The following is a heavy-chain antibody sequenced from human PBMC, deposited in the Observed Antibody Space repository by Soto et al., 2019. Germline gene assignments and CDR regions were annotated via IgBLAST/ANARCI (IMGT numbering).Heavy chain of an antibody. J-gene: IGHJ2*01. Sequence: QVQLQESGPGLVKPSETLSLTCTVSGVSITTGGYYWSLIRQHLGKVLEWIGYIYYTGRTDYNRSLKRRFPMALDPFKNQFSLNLRSVTAADTAVYYFARGLRPTGAPGYSLVGPWGRGTLVTVSS. CDR3: ARGLRPTGAPGYSLVGP. CDR2: IYYTGRT. CDR1: GVSITTGGYY. V-gene: IGHV4-31*03. D-gene: IGHD1-1*01.